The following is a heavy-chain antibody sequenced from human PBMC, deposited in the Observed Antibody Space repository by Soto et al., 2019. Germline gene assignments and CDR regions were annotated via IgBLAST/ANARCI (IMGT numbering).Heavy chain of an antibody. CDR2: ISGSGGST. CDR3: AKVSSSWYAGFFDL. D-gene: IGHD6-13*01. CDR1: GFTFSIYT. Sequence: GGSLRLSCAASGFTFSIYTMSWVRQAPGKGLEWVSDISGSGGSTYYADSVKGRFTISRDNSKNTLYLQMNTLRAEDTAIYYCAKVSSSWYAGFFDLWGQGTLVTVSS. V-gene: IGHV3-23*01. J-gene: IGHJ4*02.